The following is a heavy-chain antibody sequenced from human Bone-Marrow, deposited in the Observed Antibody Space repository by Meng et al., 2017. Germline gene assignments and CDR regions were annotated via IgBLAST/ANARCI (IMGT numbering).Heavy chain of an antibody. CDR3: ARDLDPIFGVTPDY. CDR1: GFTFSSFE. CDR2: IGSSGTDK. D-gene: IGHD3-16*01. Sequence: GGSLRLSCTASGFTFSSFEMDWVRQAPGKGLEWLSYIGSSGTDKYYADSVKGRFTISRDNAKNSLYLQMNSLRAEDTAVYYCARDLDPIFGVTPDYWGQGTLVTVSS. J-gene: IGHJ4*02. V-gene: IGHV3-48*03.